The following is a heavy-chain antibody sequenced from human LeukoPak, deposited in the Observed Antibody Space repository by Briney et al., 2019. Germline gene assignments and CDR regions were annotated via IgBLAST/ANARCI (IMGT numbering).Heavy chain of an antibody. CDR3: ARKVGDYGASFDY. D-gene: IGHD4-17*01. CDR2: IYHSGST. Sequence: SETLSLTCAVSGGSISSGGYSWSWIRQPPGKGLEWIGYIYHSGSTNYNPSLKSRVTISVDTSKNQFSLKLSSVTAADTAVYYCARKVGDYGASFDYWGQGTLVTVSS. J-gene: IGHJ4*02. CDR1: GGSISSGGYS. V-gene: IGHV4-30-2*02.